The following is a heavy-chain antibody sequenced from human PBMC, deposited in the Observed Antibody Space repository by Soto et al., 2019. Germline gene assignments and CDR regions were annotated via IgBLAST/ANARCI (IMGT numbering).Heavy chain of an antibody. CDR2: ISSSSSYI. V-gene: IGHV3-21*01. J-gene: IGHJ6*02. Sequence: GGSLRLSCAASGFTFSSYIMNWVRQSPGKGLEWVSSISSSSSYIYYADSVKGRFTISRDNAKNSLYLQMNSLRAEDTAVYYCARGEIVITIFGVVGSGMDVWGQGTTVTVSS. CDR3: ARGEIVITIFGVVGSGMDV. CDR1: GFTFSSYI. D-gene: IGHD3-3*01.